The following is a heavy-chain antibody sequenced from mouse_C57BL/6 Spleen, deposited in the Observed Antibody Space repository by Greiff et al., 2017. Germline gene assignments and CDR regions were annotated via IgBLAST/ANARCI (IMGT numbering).Heavy chain of an antibody. Sequence: EVKLMESGGDLVKPGGSLKLSCAASGFTFSSYGMSWVRQTPDKRLEWVATISSGGSYTYYPGSVKGRFTISRDNAKNTLYLQMGSLKSEDTAMYYCARRGTSFDYWGQGTTLTVSS. V-gene: IGHV5-6*02. CDR2: ISSGGSYT. CDR1: GFTFSSYG. J-gene: IGHJ2*01. D-gene: IGHD4-1*01. CDR3: ARRGTSFDY.